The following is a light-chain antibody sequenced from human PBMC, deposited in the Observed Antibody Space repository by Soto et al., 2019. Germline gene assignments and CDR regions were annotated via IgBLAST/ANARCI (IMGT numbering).Light chain of an antibody. J-gene: IGKJ1*01. Sequence: IPMTQSPSTLSGSVGDRVTLSCRASQTISSWLAWYQQKPGKAPKLLIYKASTLKSGVPSRFSGSGSGTEFTLTISSLQPDDFAVYYCQQYNSYRAFGQGTKVDI. V-gene: IGKV1-5*03. CDR3: QQYNSYRA. CDR1: QTISSW. CDR2: KAS.